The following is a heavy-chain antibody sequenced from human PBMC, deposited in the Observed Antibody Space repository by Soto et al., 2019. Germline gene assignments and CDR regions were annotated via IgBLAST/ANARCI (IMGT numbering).Heavy chain of an antibody. D-gene: IGHD2-21*02. CDR2: ISGSGGST. CDR1: GFTFSSYA. J-gene: IGHJ6*03. Sequence: GGSLRLSCAASGFTFSSYAMSWVRQAPGKGLEWVSAISGSGGSTYYADSVKGRFTISRDNSKNTLYLQMNSLRAEDTAIYYCAKRTATGGDYYYMDVWGKGTTVTVSS. V-gene: IGHV3-23*01. CDR3: AKRTATGGDYYYMDV.